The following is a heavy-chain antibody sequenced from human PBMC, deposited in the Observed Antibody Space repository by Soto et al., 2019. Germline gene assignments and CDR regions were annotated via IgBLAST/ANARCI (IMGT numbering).Heavy chain of an antibody. V-gene: IGHV1-69*01. CDR2: IIPIFGTA. CDR1: GGTFSSYA. J-gene: IGHJ6*02. D-gene: IGHD5-12*01. CDR3: ARDRGTIFSGYGPPYYYYYGIDV. Sequence: QVQLVQSGAEVKKPGSSVKVSCKASGGTFSSYAISWVRQAPGQGLEWMGGIIPIFGTANYAQKFQGRVTITADEYTSTAYMELSSLRSEDTAVYYCARDRGTIFSGYGPPYYYYYGIDVWGQGTTVTVSS.